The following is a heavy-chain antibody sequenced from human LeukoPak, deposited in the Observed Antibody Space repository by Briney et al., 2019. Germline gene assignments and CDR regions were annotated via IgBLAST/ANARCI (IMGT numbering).Heavy chain of an antibody. Sequence: SVKVSCKASGGAFSSYAISWVRQAPGQGLEWMGGIIPIFGTANYAQKFQGRVTITTDESTSTAYMELSSLRSEDTAVYYCARVGAAAGTPFDYWGQGTLVTVSS. CDR3: ARVGAAAGTPFDY. CDR1: GGAFSSYA. J-gene: IGHJ4*02. D-gene: IGHD6-13*01. CDR2: IIPIFGTA. V-gene: IGHV1-69*05.